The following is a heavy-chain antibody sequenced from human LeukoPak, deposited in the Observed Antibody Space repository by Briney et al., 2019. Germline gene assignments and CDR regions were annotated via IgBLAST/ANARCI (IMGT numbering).Heavy chain of an antibody. D-gene: IGHD5-12*01. V-gene: IGHV3-30*02. CDR1: GFTFSSYG. CDR2: IRYDGSNK. CDR3: AKDMFGGGYSGYDMGSGDY. J-gene: IGHJ4*02. Sequence: GGSLRLSCAASGFTFSSYGMHWVRQAPGKGLEWVAFIRYDGSNKYYADSVKGRFTISRDNSKNTLYLQMNSLRAGDTAVYYCAKDMFGGGYSGYDMGSGDYWGQGTLVTVSS.